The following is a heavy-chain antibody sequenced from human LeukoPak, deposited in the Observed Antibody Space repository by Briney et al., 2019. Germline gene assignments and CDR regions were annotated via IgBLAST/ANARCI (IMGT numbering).Heavy chain of an antibody. CDR2: ISTSGSTI. J-gene: IGHJ4*02. CDR1: GFTFRDHY. CDR3: ARDGYNWAY. Sequence: GGSLRLSCAASGFTFRDHYMTWIRQAPGKGLEWVGSISTSGSTIYYADPVKGRFTVSRDNAKNSLNLQMNSLRAEDTAVYYCARDGYNWAYWGQGTLVTASS. V-gene: IGHV3-11*01. D-gene: IGHD5-24*01.